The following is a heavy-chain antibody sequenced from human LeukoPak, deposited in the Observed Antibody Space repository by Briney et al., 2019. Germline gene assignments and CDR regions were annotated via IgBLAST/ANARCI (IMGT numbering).Heavy chain of an antibody. D-gene: IGHD2-21*02. J-gene: IGHJ4*02. CDR2: ISYDGSNK. CDR1: GFTFSSYA. Sequence: QSGGSLRLSCAASGFTFSSYAMHWVRQAPGKGLEWVAVISYDGSNKYYADSVKGRFTISRDNSKNMLYLQMNSLRAEDTAVYYCVVDQSGDLPLRWGQGTLVTVSS. CDR3: VVDQSGDLPLR. V-gene: IGHV3-30*04.